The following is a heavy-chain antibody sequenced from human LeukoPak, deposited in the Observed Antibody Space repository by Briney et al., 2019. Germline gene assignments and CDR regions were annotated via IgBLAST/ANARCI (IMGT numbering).Heavy chain of an antibody. CDR1: GGSIDRGDYY. V-gene: IGHV4-39*07. D-gene: IGHD3-3*01. Sequence: SETLSLTCTVSGGSIDRGDYYWGWARQPPGKGLECIASIHYTGSTYYDPSLKSRVTLSVDASKNQFSLNLYSVTAADTAIYYCARHPIERSLGGVPDWFDPWGQGTLVTVSS. J-gene: IGHJ5*02. CDR2: IHYTGST. CDR3: ARHPIERSLGGVPDWFDP.